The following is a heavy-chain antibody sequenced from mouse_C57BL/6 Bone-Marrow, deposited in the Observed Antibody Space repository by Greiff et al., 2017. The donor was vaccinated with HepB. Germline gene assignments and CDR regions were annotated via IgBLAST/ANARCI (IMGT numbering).Heavy chain of an antibody. CDR2: IPPNSGST. CDR1: GYTFTSYW. J-gene: IGHJ1*03. D-gene: IGHD1-1*01. CDR3: ARTFHYYGSSYWYFDV. Sequence: QVQLQQPGAELVKPGASVKLSCKASGYTFTSYWMHWVKQRPGQGLEWIGMIPPNSGSTNYNEKFKSKATLTVDKSSSTAYMQLSSLTSEDSAVYYCARTFHYYGSSYWYFDVWGTGTTVTVSS. V-gene: IGHV1-64*01.